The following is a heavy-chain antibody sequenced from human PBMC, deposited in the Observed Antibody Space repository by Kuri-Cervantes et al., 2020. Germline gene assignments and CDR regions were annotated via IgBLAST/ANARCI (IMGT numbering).Heavy chain of an antibody. V-gene: IGHV1-58*02. Sequence: SVKVSCKASGFTFTSSAMQWVRQARGQRLEWIGWVVVGSGNTNYAQKFQGRVTMTEDTSTDTAYMELSSLRSEDTAVYYCATAGSYYEFVDYWGQGTLVTVSS. D-gene: IGHD1-26*01. CDR1: GFTFTSSA. CDR2: VVVGSGNT. J-gene: IGHJ4*02. CDR3: ATAGSYYEFVDY.